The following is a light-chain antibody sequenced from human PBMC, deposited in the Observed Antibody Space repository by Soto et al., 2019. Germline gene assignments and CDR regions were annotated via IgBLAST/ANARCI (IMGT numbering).Light chain of an antibody. CDR1: QSISRIY. CDR2: GAS. V-gene: IGKV3-20*01. CDR3: QQYGSASIT. J-gene: IGKJ5*01. Sequence: PRERATLTCRASQSISRIYLAWYQQKPGQAPRLLIYGASGRATGVPDRFSGSGSGTDFTLTIDRLEPEDFAVYYCQQYGSASITFGQGTRLE.